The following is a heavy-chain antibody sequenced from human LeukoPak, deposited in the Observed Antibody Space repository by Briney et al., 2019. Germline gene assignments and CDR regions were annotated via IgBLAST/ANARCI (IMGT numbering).Heavy chain of an antibody. CDR2: INHSGST. D-gene: IGHD3-10*01. J-gene: IGHJ5*02. Sequence: TSETLSLTCAVYGGSFSGYYWSWIRQPPGKGLEWIGEINHSGSTNYNPSLKSRVTISVDTPKNQFSLKLSSVTAADTAVYYCARQRLLWFGESRSNWFDPWGQGTLVTVSS. CDR1: GGSFSGYY. V-gene: IGHV4-34*01. CDR3: ARQRLLWFGESRSNWFDP.